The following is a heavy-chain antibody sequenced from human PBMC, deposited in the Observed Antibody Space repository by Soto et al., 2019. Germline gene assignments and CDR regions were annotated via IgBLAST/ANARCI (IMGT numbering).Heavy chain of an antibody. V-gene: IGHV3-30*18. D-gene: IGHD3-3*01. CDR3: AKGGVFGVALARWFDP. Sequence: GGSLKLSCAASGFTFSIYGMHGVRQAPGKGLEWVAVISYDGSNKYYADSVKGRFTISRDNSKNTLYLQMNSPRAEDTAVYYCAKGGVFGVALARWFDPWGQGT. J-gene: IGHJ5*02. CDR2: ISYDGSNK. CDR1: GFTFSIYG.